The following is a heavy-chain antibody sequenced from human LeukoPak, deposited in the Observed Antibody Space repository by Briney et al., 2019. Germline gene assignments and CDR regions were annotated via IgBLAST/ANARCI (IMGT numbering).Heavy chain of an antibody. CDR3: ARGLSHLDY. CDR2: IYSGGNT. J-gene: IGHJ4*02. V-gene: IGHV3-53*01. Sequence: GGSLRLSCAASGLSFSNAWMNWVRQAPGKGLEWVSVIYSGGNTDYANSVKGRFTISRDNYKNTVYLQMNRLRAEDTAVYHCARGLSHLDYWGQGTLVTVSS. D-gene: IGHD2/OR15-2a*01. CDR1: GLSFSNAW.